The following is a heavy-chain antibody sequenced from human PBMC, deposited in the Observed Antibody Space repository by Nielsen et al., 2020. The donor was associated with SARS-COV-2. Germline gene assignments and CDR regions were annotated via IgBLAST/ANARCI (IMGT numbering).Heavy chain of an antibody. Sequence: GESLKISCAASGFTFSSYAMSWVRQAPGKGLEWVSAISGSGLNTYYADSVKGRFTISRDNSKNTLFLQMNSLRAEDTAVYYCAKVLVAGTNAFDFWGQGTMVTVSS. D-gene: IGHD6-19*01. CDR1: GFTFSSYA. V-gene: IGHV3-23*01. CDR3: AKVLVAGTNAFDF. CDR2: ISGSGLNT. J-gene: IGHJ3*01.